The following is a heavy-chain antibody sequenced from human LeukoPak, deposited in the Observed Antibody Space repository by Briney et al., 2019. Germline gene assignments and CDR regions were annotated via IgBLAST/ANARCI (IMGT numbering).Heavy chain of an antibody. CDR3: ARRRDGYNSLDY. J-gene: IGHJ4*02. CDR2: IYPGDSDT. D-gene: IGHD5-24*01. Sequence: GESLKISCKGSGYMFTNYWIGWVRQMPGKGLEWMGIIYPGDSDTRYSPSFQGRVTMSADKSITTAYLQWSSLKASDSAMYYCARRRDGYNSLDYWGQGTLVTVSS. CDR1: GYMFTNYW. V-gene: IGHV5-51*01.